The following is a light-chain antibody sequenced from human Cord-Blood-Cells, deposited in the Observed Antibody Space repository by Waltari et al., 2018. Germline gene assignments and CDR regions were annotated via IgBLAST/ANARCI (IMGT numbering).Light chain of an antibody. CDR2: DAS. Sequence: DIQMTQSPSPLSASVGDRVTITCQASQDISNYLNWYQQKPGKAPKLLIYDASNLETGVPSRFSGSGSGTDFTFTISSLQSEDIATYYCQQYDNLLTITFGQGTRLEIK. J-gene: IGKJ5*01. CDR1: QDISNY. V-gene: IGKV1-33*01. CDR3: QQYDNLLTIT.